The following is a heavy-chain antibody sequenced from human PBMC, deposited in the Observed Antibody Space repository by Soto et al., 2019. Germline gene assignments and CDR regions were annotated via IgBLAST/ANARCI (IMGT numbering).Heavy chain of an antibody. D-gene: IGHD1-26*01. CDR1: GGSISSYY. J-gene: IGHJ4*02. V-gene: IGHV4-59*01. CDR3: ARDTNVGAEDCFDY. CDR2: IYYSGST. Sequence: PLETLSLTCTVSGGSISSYYWSWIRQPPGKGLEWIGYIYYSGSTNYNPSLKSRVTISVDTSKNQFSLKLSSVTAADTAVYYCARDTNVGAEDCFDYWGQGTLVTVSS.